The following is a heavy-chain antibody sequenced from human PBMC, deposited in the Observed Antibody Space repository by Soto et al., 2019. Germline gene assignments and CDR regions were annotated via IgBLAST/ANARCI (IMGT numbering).Heavy chain of an antibody. V-gene: IGHV4-59*08. CDR2: IYYSGST. D-gene: IGHD4-17*01. Sequence: SVPLSLTCSVADGSISRYYGSRIRQPPGKGLEWIGYIYYSGSTTYNPSLKSRVTIPVDTSKNQFSLKLSSVTAADSPVYYCARRYGAYFDYWGQGTLVTSPQ. CDR3: ARRYGAYFDY. J-gene: IGHJ4*02. CDR1: DGSISRYY.